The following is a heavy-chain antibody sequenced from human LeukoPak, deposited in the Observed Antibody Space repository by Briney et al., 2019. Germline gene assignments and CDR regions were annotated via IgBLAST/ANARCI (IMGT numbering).Heavy chain of an antibody. CDR2: IYYSGST. CDR1: GGSISSYH. CDR3: ARGREQLASFDY. V-gene: IGHV4-59*01. Sequence: SSETLSLTCTVSGGSISSYHWSWIRQPPGKGLEWIGYIYYSGSTNYNPSLKSRVTISVDTTKNQFSLKLSSVTAADTDVYYCARGREQLASFDYWGQGTLVTVSS. D-gene: IGHD6-6*01. J-gene: IGHJ4*02.